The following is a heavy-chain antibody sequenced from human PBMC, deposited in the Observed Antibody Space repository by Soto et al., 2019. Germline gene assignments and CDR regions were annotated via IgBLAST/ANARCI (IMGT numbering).Heavy chain of an antibody. CDR3: ARDLGSSWYPEYFQH. Sequence: PSETLSLTCAVSGGSISSGGYSWSWIRQPPGKGLEWIGYIYHSGSTYYNPSLKSRVTISVDRSKNQFSLKLSSVTAEDTAVYNCARDLGSSWYPEYFQHWGQGTLVTVSS. V-gene: IGHV4-30-2*01. CDR2: IYHSGST. D-gene: IGHD6-13*01. J-gene: IGHJ1*01. CDR1: GGSISSGGYS.